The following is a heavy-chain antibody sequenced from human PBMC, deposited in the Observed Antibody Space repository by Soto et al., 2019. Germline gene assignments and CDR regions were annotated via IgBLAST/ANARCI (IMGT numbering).Heavy chain of an antibody. J-gene: IGHJ4*02. CDR1: GGTFNTYA. CDR3: AEDVHVDSSGIDF. Sequence: QVQLVQSGAEMKKPGSSVKVSCQSSGGTFNTYAMNWVRQAPGQGPEWMGDSSPKFGAANYAPKYQGRVTTTAGESTGTSYKKLSSLTSEAKAVYFCAEDVHVDSSGIDFWGQGTLVTVSS. CDR2: SSPKFGAA. D-gene: IGHD4-17*01. V-gene: IGHV1-69*19.